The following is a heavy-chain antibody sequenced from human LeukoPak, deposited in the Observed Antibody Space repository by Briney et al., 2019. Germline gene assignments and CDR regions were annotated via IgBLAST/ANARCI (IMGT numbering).Heavy chain of an antibody. D-gene: IGHD1-26*01. J-gene: IGHJ4*02. Sequence: GGSLRLSCAASGCTFISYDIHWVRQAPGKGLQWVAVVSSDGSIKIYTDSVKGRFTISRDNSKNTLYLEMNSLRVDDTAVYYCASDLVSGAPDYFDSWGQGTLVTVSS. CDR1: GCTFISYD. CDR2: VSSDGSIK. V-gene: IGHV3-30-3*01. CDR3: ASDLVSGAPDYFDS.